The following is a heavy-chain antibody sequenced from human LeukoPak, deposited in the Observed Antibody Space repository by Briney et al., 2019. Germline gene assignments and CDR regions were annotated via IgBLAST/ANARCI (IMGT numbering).Heavy chain of an antibody. V-gene: IGHV4-61*02. J-gene: IGHJ3*02. CDR3: ARDQLYYYDSSGYPTDAFDI. Sequence: SETLSLTCTVSGGSISSGSYYWSWIRQPAGKGLEWIGRIYTSGSTNYNPSLKSRVTISVDTSKNQFSLKLSSVTAADTAVYYCARDQLYYYDSSGYPTDAFDIWGQGTMVTVSS. CDR1: GGSISSGSYY. D-gene: IGHD3-22*01. CDR2: IYTSGST.